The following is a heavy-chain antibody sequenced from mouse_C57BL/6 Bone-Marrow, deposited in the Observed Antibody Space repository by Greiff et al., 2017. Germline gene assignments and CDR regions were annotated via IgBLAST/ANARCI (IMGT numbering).Heavy chain of an antibody. CDR3: ARGIPGYFDY. CDR1: GYTFTSYW. CDR2: IYPGSGST. Sequence: QVQLQQPGAELVMPGASVKLSCKASGYTFTSYWMHWVKQRPGQGLEWIGDIYPGSGSTNYNEKFKSKATLTVDTSSSTDYMQLSSLTSEDSAVSNSARGIPGYFDYWGQGTTLTVSS. J-gene: IGHJ2*01. V-gene: IGHV1-55*01.